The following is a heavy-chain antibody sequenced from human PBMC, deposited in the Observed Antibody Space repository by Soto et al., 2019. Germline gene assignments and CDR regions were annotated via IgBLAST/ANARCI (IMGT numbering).Heavy chain of an antibody. J-gene: IGHJ1*01. CDR2: ITPHNADI. CDR1: GYTFSIYE. V-gene: IGHV1-18*01. CDR3: TRGRGPGAITGIEYSQY. D-gene: IGHD7-27*01. Sequence: QVQLVQSAAEVRKPGASVKVSCKTSGYTFSIYEITWVRQAPGQGLEWMGWITPHNADIKIAQKYQGRVTMTADTSTSTAYVDLRRLSSADTAVYFWTRGRGPGAITGIEYSQYGGQGTLVTVSS.